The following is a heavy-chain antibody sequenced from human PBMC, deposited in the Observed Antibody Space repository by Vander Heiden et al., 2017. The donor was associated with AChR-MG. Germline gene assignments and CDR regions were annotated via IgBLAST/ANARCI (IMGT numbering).Heavy chain of an antibody. CDR1: RERASSNSPS. CDR2: TYYRSKWYN. Sequence: QVQLQQSGPGLVKPSQTLSLTCAIFRERASSNSPSWNWIRQSPARGLEWLGRTYYRSKWYNYYAVPGKSRITINPDTSKNQFSLQLNSVTPEETAVYYCERDSSASLVSYYYYGMDVWGQGTTVTVSS. J-gene: IGHJ6*02. V-gene: IGHV6-1*01. CDR3: ERDSSASLVSYYYYGMDV.